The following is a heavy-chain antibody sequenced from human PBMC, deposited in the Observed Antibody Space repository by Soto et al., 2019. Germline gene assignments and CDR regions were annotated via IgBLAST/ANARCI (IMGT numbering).Heavy chain of an antibody. CDR3: AKGDMITFGGVIVRH. J-gene: IGHJ4*02. CDR2: ISGSGGST. CDR1: GFTFSSYA. D-gene: IGHD3-16*02. V-gene: IGHV3-23*01. Sequence: GGSLRLSCAASGFTFSSYAMSWVRQAPGKGLEWVSAISGSGGSTYYADSVKGRFTISRDNSKNTLYLQMNSLRAEDTTVYYCAKGDMITFGGVIVRHWGQGTLVTVSS.